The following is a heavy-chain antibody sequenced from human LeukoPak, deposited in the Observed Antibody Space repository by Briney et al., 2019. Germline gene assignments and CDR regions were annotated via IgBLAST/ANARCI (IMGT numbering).Heavy chain of an antibody. J-gene: IGHJ4*02. V-gene: IGHV4-34*01. CDR2: INHSGST. CDR3: AGLTYSSSWYSGMGY. CDR1: GGSFSGYY. D-gene: IGHD6-13*01. Sequence: SETLSLTCAVYGGSFSGYYWSWIRQPPGKGLEWIGEINHSGSTNYNPSLKSRVTISVDTSKNQFSLKLSSVTAADTAVYYCAGLTYSSSWYSGMGYWGQGTLVTVSS.